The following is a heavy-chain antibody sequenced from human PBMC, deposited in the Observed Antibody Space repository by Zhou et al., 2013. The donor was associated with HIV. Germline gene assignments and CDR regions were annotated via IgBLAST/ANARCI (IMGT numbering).Heavy chain of an antibody. V-gene: IGHV1-69*05. D-gene: IGHD6-13*01. J-gene: IGHJ4*02. Sequence: QVQLVQSGAEVKKPGSSVKVSCKSSGGTFNTYAISWVRQAPGQGPEWMGGVIPILNTPNYAQKFQGRLSIATDDSTNTAFMELSNLTSEDTAVYYCAKDRGLRPAAGTFDYWGQGTLVTVSS. CDR2: VIPILNTP. CDR3: AKDRGLRPAAGTFDY. CDR1: GGTFNTYA.